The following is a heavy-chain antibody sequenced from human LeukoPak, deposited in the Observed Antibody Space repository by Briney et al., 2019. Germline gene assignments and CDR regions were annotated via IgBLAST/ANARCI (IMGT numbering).Heavy chain of an antibody. CDR3: AREDLRSSTSVFAFGI. Sequence: SVKVSCKASGGTFSSYTISWVRQAPGQGLEWMGRIIPILGIANCAQKFQGGVTITADKSTSTAYMELSSLRSEDTAVYYCAREDLRSSTSVFAFGIWGQGTMVTVSS. V-gene: IGHV1-69*04. CDR1: GGTFSSYT. CDR2: IIPILGIA. D-gene: IGHD2-2*01. J-gene: IGHJ3*02.